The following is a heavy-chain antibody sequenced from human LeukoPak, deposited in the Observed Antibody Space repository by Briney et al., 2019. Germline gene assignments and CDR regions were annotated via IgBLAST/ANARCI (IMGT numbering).Heavy chain of an antibody. J-gene: IGHJ4*02. D-gene: IGHD1-14*01. CDR1: GFTFSSYG. CDR3: ARDPEPSERGEDFDY. V-gene: IGHV3-30*19. CDR2: ISYDGSNK. Sequence: PGGSLRLSCAASGFTFSSYGMHWVRQAPGKGLEWVAVISYDGSNKYYADSVKGRFTISRDNSKNTLYLQMNSLRAEDTAVYYCARDPEPSERGEDFDYWGQGTLVTVSS.